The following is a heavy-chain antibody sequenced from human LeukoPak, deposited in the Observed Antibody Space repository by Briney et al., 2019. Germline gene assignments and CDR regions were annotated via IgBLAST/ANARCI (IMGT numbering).Heavy chain of an antibody. Sequence: GGSPRLSCAASGFTVSSNYMSWVRQASGKGLEWVGRIRSKANSYATAYAASVKGRFTISRDDSKNTAYLQMNSLKTEDTAVYYCTRRIDYGITYAFDIWGQGTMVTVSS. D-gene: IGHD3-16*01. CDR1: GFTVSSNY. CDR3: TRRIDYGITYAFDI. J-gene: IGHJ3*02. V-gene: IGHV3-73*01. CDR2: IRSKANSYAT.